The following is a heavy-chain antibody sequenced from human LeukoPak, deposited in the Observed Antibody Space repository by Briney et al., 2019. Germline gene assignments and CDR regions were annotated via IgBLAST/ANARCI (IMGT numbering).Heavy chain of an antibody. J-gene: IGHJ4*02. CDR1: GFTFSSYW. V-gene: IGHV3-7*03. CDR2: IKQDGSEK. D-gene: IGHD3-22*01. CDR3: ARNNYYDSSGYFDY. Sequence: GGSLRLSCAASGFTFSSYWMSWVRQAPGKGLEWVANIKQDGSEKYYVDSVKGRFTISRDNAKNSLYLQMNSLRAEDTALYYCARNNYYDSSGYFDYWGQGTLVTVSS.